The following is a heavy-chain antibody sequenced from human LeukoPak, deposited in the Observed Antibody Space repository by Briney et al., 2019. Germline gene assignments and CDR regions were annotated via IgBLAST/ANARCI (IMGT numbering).Heavy chain of an antibody. CDR3: ARDHEFAAMVHYYYYGMDV. V-gene: IGHV1-69*04. CDR2: IIPILGIA. D-gene: IGHD5-18*01. J-gene: IGHJ6*02. CDR1: GGTFSSYA. Sequence: AASVKVSCKASGGTFSSYAISWVRQAPGQGLEWMGRIIPILGIANYAQKFQGRVTITADKSTSTAYMELSSLRSEDTAVYYCARDHEFAAMVHYYYYGMDVWGQGTTVTVSS.